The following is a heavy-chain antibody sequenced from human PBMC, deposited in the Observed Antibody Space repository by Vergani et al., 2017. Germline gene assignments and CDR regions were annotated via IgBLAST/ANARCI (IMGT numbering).Heavy chain of an antibody. D-gene: IGHD3-22*01. CDR2: ISSSGSTI. J-gene: IGHJ4*02. V-gene: IGHV3-11*04. Sequence: QVQLVESGGGLVKPGGSLRLSCAASGFTFSDYYMSWIRQAPGNGLEWVSYISSSGSTIYYADSVKGRFTISRENAKNSLYLQMNSLRAEDTPVYYCARNGYDSSGYYTNFDYWGQGTLVTVSS. CDR1: GFTFSDYY. CDR3: ARNGYDSSGYYTNFDY.